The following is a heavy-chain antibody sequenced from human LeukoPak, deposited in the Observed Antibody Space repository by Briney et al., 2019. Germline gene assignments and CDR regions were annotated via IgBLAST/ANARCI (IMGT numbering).Heavy chain of an antibody. Sequence: GSLRLSCAASGFTFSSYGMHWVRQAPGKGLEWVAVIWYGGSNKYYADSVKGRFTISRDNSKNTLYLQMNSLRAEDTAVYYCVFSGYWGGFDYWGQGTLVTVSS. V-gene: IGHV3-33*08. D-gene: IGHD3-22*01. CDR3: VFSGYWGGFDY. CDR1: GFTFSSYG. CDR2: IWYGGSNK. J-gene: IGHJ4*02.